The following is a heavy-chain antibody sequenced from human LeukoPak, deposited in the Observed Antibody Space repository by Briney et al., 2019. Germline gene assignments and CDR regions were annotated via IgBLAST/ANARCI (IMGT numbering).Heavy chain of an antibody. D-gene: IGHD2-21*01. J-gene: IGHJ3*02. CDR1: GFTFSHSA. CDR2: IKQDGNEK. V-gene: IGHV3-7*01. Sequence: GRSLRLSCTASGFTFSHSAMHWVRQAPGKGLEWVANIKQDGNEKYYVDSVRGRFTISRDNAKNSVYLQVTSLRVEDTAVYYCAAVSYLAFDIWGQGTMVTVSS. CDR3: AAVSYLAFDI.